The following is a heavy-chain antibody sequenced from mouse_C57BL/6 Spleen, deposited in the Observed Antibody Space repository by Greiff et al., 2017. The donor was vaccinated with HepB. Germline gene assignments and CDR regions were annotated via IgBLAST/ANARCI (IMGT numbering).Heavy chain of an antibody. CDR3: ARIYGSSYNFDY. J-gene: IGHJ2*01. D-gene: IGHD1-1*01. V-gene: IGHV3-6*01. CDR1: GYSITSGYY. CDR2: ISYDGSN. Sequence: EVHLVESGPGLVKPSQSLSLTCSVTGYSITSGYYWNWIRQFPGNKLEWMGYISYDGSNNYNPSLKNRISITRDTSKNQFFLKLNSVTTEDTATYYCARIYGSSYNFDYWGQGTTLTVSS.